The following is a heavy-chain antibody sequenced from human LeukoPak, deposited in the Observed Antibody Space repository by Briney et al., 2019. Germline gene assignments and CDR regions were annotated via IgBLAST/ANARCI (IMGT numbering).Heavy chain of an antibody. CDR1: GGSISSSSYY. V-gene: IGHV4-39*01. CDR2: IYYSGTT. Sequence: SETLSLTCTVSGGSISSSSYYWGWIRQPPGKGLEWIGSIYYSGTTYYNPSLKSRVTISVDRSKNQFSLKLSSVTAADTAVYYCARRGGSGYNSDYYFDYWGQGTLVTVSS. CDR3: ARRGGSGYNSDYYFDY. J-gene: IGHJ4*02. D-gene: IGHD5-24*01.